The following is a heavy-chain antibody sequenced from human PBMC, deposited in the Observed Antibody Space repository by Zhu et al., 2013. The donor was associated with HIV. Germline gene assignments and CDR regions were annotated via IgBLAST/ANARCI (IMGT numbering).Heavy chain of an antibody. CDR2: INPKSGGT. J-gene: IGHJ3*02. Sequence: QVQLVQSGAEVKKPGASAKVSCKASGYSFSDHYIHWVRQAPGQGLEWMGWINPKSGGTYNAQRFQGRVTMTRDTSLRTVYMEVSRLRPDDTAVYYCARDYAVGASGGDAFDIWGQGTMVTVSS. CDR3: ARDYAVGASGGDAFDI. D-gene: IGHD1-26*01. V-gene: IGHV1-2*02. CDR1: GYSFSDHY.